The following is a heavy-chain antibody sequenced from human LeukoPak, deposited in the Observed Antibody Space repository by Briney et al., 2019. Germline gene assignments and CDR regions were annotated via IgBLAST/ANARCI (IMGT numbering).Heavy chain of an antibody. CDR3: ARVGGSGGSYFDY. V-gene: IGHV3-7*01. Sequence: QSGGSLRLSCAASGFTFSSYWMSWVRQAPGKGLEWVANIKQDGSEKYYVDSVKGRFTISRDNAKNSLYLQMNSLRAEDTAVYYCARVGGSGGSYFDYWGQGTLVTVSS. D-gene: IGHD3-10*01. CDR1: GFTFSSYW. CDR2: IKQDGSEK. J-gene: IGHJ4*02.